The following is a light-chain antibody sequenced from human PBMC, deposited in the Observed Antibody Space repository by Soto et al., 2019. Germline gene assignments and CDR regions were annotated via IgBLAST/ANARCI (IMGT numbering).Light chain of an antibody. CDR2: GAS. CDR1: QSVSSSY. Sequence: EIVLTQSPGTLSLSPGERATLSCRASQSVSSSYLAWYQQKPGQAPKLLIYGASSRATGIPDRFSGSGSGTDFTLTISRLEPEDFAVYSCQQYGSSPLVTFGQGPRLEIK. V-gene: IGKV3-20*01. J-gene: IGKJ5*01. CDR3: QQYGSSPLVT.